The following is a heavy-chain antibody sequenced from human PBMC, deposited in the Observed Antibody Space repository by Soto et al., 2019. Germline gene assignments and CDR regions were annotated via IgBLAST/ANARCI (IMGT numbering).Heavy chain of an antibody. Sequence: QVQLVQSGAEVKKPGASVKVSCKASGYTFTSYYMHWVRQAPGQGLEWMGIINPSGGSTSYAQKFQGRVTMTRDTSTSTVYMELSSLRSEDTAVYYCARGDILTGSRNWFDPWGQGTLVTVSS. D-gene: IGHD3-9*01. V-gene: IGHV1-46*03. CDR1: GYTFTSYY. CDR2: INPSGGST. J-gene: IGHJ5*02. CDR3: ARGDILTGSRNWFDP.